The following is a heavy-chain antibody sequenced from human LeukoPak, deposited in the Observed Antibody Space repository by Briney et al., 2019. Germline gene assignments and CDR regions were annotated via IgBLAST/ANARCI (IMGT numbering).Heavy chain of an antibody. Sequence: SETLSLTCTVSDDSITIYYWTWIRQPAGKGLEWIGRIYTSGSTNYNPSLKSRVTMSVDTSKNQFSLKLSSVTAADTAVYYCARSAYCGGDCYDGDFDYWGQGTLVTVSS. J-gene: IGHJ4*02. CDR2: IYTSGST. V-gene: IGHV4-4*07. CDR3: ARSAYCGGDCYDGDFDY. CDR1: DDSITIYY. D-gene: IGHD2-21*02.